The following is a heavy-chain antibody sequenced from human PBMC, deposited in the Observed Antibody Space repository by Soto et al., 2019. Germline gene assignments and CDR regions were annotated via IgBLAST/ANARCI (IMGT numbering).Heavy chain of an antibody. CDR2: IYYSGST. D-gene: IGHD5-18*01. CDR1: GGSISRCDYY. CDR3: ARAPPWIQLPPLGYGMDV. V-gene: IGHV4-30-4*01. Sequence: TCTVYGGSISRCDYYWSWIRQPPVMGLEWLGYIYYSGSTYYNPSLKSRVTISVDTSKNQFSLKLSSVTAADTAVYYCARAPPWIQLPPLGYGMDVWGQGTTVT. J-gene: IGHJ6*02.